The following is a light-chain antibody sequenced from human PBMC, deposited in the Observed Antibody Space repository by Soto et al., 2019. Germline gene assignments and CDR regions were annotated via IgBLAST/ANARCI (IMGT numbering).Light chain of an antibody. CDR2: SAS. CDR3: QQLDTYPLT. V-gene: IGKV1-9*01. J-gene: IGKJ4*01. CDR1: QDIRTY. Sequence: IQLTQSPSSLSASVGDRVTITCRASQDIRTYLAWYQQEPGKAPKLLIYSASTLQRGVPSRFSGSGSGTDFTLTISSLQPEDFATYYCQQLDTYPLTFGGRTKVDIK.